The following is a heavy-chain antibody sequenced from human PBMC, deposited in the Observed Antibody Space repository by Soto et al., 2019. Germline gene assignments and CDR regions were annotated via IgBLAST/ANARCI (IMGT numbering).Heavy chain of an antibody. D-gene: IGHD3-22*01. CDR3: VKGSSESRPYYFDY. CDR2: LSGSGGST. V-gene: IGHV3-23*01. CDR1: GFTFSNYV. J-gene: IGHJ4*02. Sequence: GGSLRLSCAASGFTFSNYVMSWVRQAPGKGLEWVSALSGSGGSTYYADSVTGRFTISRDNSKKTLDLQMNSLRDENTAAYYCVKGSSESRPYYFDYWGQGTLVTVLL.